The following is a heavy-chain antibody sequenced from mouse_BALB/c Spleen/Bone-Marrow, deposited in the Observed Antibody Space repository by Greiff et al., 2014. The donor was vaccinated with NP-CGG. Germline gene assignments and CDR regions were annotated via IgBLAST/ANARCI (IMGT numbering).Heavy chain of an antibody. Sequence: QVQLKESGPDLVAPSQSLSITCTVSGFSLNSYGVHWVRQPPGKGLEWLGVIWSDGSTTYNSALKSRLSISKENSKSQLFLKMNSSQTDDTAMYYCARHERGYPYALDYWGQGTSVTVSS. V-gene: IGHV2-6-2*01. CDR2: IWSDGST. CDR1: GFSLNSYG. CDR3: ARHERGYPYALDY. D-gene: IGHD2-2*01. J-gene: IGHJ4*01.